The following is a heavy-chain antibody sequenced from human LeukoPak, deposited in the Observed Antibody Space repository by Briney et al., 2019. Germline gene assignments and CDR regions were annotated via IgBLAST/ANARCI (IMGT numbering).Heavy chain of an antibody. J-gene: IGHJ4*02. Sequence: SETLSLTCTVSGXSVNGYYWNWIRQAPGKGLEWIGFIHYSGLTVYSPSFQSRVSMSVDTSRNQFSLDLSSVTAADTALYYCARDPPEDEWNSLDSWGQGILVTVSS. V-gene: IGHV4-59*02. CDR1: GXSVNGYY. D-gene: IGHD1-7*01. CDR3: ARDPPEDEWNSLDS. CDR2: IHYSGLT.